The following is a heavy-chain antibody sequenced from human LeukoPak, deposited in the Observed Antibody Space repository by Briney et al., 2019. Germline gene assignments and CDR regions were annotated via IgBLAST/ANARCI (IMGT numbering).Heavy chain of an antibody. V-gene: IGHV1-2*02. D-gene: IGHD1-1*01. CDR2: INPNTGDT. CDR3: ARDRRESNWNFFDY. J-gene: IGHJ4*02. Sequence: ASVNVACKTFGYTFTGNNMHWVRQAPGQGLEWMGWINPNTGDTNYAPKFQGRVTMTSDSSISTAYMELSRLRSDDTAVYYCARDRRESNWNFFDYWGQGTLVTVSS. CDR1: GYTFTGNN.